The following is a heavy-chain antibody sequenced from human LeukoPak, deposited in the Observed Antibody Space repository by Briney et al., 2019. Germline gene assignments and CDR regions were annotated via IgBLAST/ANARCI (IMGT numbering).Heavy chain of an antibody. J-gene: IGHJ4*02. V-gene: IGHV4-59*01. CDR2: IYYSEST. CDR1: GGSINSYY. Sequence: PSETLSLTCTVSGGSINSYYWIWPRQPPGQDLEGFVYIYYSESTNYNPSLKSRVTISVDTSKSQFSLKLSSVTAADTAVYYCARGPLQLIRGFSYGYPFDYWGQGTLVTVSS. CDR3: ARGPLQLIRGFSYGYPFDY. D-gene: IGHD5-18*01.